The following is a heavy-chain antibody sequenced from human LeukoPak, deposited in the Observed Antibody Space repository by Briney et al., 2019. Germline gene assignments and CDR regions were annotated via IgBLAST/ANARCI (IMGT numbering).Heavy chain of an antibody. J-gene: IGHJ4*02. D-gene: IGHD3-16*02. CDR2: ISSSGSTI. V-gene: IGHV3-48*03. Sequence: GGSLRLSCAASGFTFSSYEMNWVRQAPGKGLEWVSYISSSGSTIYYADSVKGRFTISRDNAKNSLYLQMNSLSAEDTAVYYCARGGLRLGELSFPNYWGQGTLVTVSS. CDR1: GFTFSSYE. CDR3: ARGGLRLGELSFPNY.